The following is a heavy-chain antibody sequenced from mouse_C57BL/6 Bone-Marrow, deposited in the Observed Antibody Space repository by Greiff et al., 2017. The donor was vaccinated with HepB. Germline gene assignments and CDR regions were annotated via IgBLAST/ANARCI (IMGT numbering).Heavy chain of an antibody. CDR1: GYTFTSYW. CDR2: IYPGSGST. D-gene: IGHD1-1*01. CDR3: ARLFITTVVATREGAMDY. Sequence: QVQLQQPGAELVKPGASVKMSCKASGYTFTSYWITWVKQRPGQGLEWIGDIYPGSGSTNYNEKFKSKATLTVDTSSSTAYMQLNSLTSEDSAVYYCARLFITTVVATREGAMDYWGQGTSVTVSS. V-gene: IGHV1-55*01. J-gene: IGHJ4*01.